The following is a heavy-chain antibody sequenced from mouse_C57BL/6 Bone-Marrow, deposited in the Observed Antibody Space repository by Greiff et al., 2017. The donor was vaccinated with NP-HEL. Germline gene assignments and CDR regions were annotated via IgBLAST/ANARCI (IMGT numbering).Heavy chain of an antibody. Sequence: EVKLMESGGDLVKPGGSLKLSCAASGFTFSSYGMSWVRQTPDKRLEWVATISSGGSYTYYPDSVKGRFTISRDNAKNTLYLQMSSLKSEDTAMYYCARDWVAYWGQGTLVTVSA. V-gene: IGHV5-6*01. CDR3: ARDWVAY. CDR2: ISSGGSYT. CDR1: GFTFSSYG. J-gene: IGHJ3*01.